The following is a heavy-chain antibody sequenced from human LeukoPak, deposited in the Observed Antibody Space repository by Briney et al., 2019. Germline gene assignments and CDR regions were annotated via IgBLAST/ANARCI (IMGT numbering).Heavy chain of an antibody. Sequence: ASVKVSCKVSGYTLTELSMHRVRQAPGKGLEWMGGFDPEDGETIYAQKFQGRVTMTEDTSTDTAYMELSSLRSEDTAVYYCATTYGGNSCFDYWGQGTLVTVSS. D-gene: IGHD4-23*01. CDR2: FDPEDGET. V-gene: IGHV1-24*01. CDR3: ATTYGGNSCFDY. J-gene: IGHJ4*02. CDR1: GYTLTELS.